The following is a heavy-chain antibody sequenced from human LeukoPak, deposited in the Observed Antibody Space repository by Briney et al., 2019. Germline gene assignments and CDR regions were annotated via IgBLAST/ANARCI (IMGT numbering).Heavy chain of an antibody. CDR1: GGSFSGYY. Sequence: SEALSLTCAVYGGSFSGYYWSWIRQPPGKGLEWIGEINHSGSTNYNPSLKSRVTISVDTSKNQFSLKLSSVTAADTAVYYCARGPPITMVRGVTPHYYYYGMDVWAKGPRSPSPQ. CDR3: ARGPPITMVRGVTPHYYYYGMDV. J-gene: IGHJ6*04. V-gene: IGHV4-34*01. D-gene: IGHD3-10*01. CDR2: INHSGST.